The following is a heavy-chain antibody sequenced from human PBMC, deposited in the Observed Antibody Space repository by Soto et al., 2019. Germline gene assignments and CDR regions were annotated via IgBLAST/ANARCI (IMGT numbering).Heavy chain of an antibody. Sequence: QLQLQESGSGLVKPSQTLSLTCAVSGGSITSVGYSWSWIRQAPGKGLEWLGYIYQSGSAYYNPSLKSRVTISIHKSKNQFSLKLISVTAADTAVYYWARGSTDYSPDCDYWVQGTLVTVSS. D-gene: IGHD3-22*01. V-gene: IGHV4-30-2*01. CDR2: IYQSGSA. CDR3: ARGSTDYSPDCDY. J-gene: IGHJ4*02. CDR1: GGSITSVGYS.